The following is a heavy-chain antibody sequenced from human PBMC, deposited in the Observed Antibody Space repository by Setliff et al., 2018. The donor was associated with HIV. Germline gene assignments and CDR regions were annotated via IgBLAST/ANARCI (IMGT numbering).Heavy chain of an antibody. Sequence: SETMSLTCTVSGASISSHYWSWIRQSPGKGLGWIGSIYYSETTNNNPSLKSRVTISVDTSKNQLSLKLRSVTAADTAVYYCARDPGGLYCRSTSCQGGCFDPWGQGTLVTVSS. V-gene: IGHV4-59*11. D-gene: IGHD2-2*01. CDR1: GASISSHY. J-gene: IGHJ5*02. CDR2: IYYSETT. CDR3: ARDPGGLYCRSTSCQGGCFDP.